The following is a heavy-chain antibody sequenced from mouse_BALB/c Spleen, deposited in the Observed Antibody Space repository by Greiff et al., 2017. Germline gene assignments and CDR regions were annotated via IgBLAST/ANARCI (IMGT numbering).Heavy chain of an antibody. CDR3: ARAFYGYDGY. CDR2: ISYSGST. V-gene: IGHV3-2*02. Sequence: EVHLVESGPGLVKPSQSLSLTCTVTGYSITSDYAWNWIRQFPGNKLEWMGYISYSGSTSYNPSLKSRISITRDTSKNQFFLQLNSVTTEDTATYYCARAFYGYDGYWGQGTTLTVSS. D-gene: IGHD2-9*01. J-gene: IGHJ2*01. CDR1: GYSITSDYA.